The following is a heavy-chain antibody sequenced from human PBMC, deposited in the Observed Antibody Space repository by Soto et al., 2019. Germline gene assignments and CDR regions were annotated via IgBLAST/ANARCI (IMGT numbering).Heavy chain of an antibody. Sequence: QITLKESGPTLVKPTQTLTLTCTFSGFSLSTSGVGVGWIRQPPGKALEWLALIYWDDDKRYSPSLQSRLTITKDTSKNQVVLTMTNMDPVDTATYYCAHSYYGSGIRPYWFDPWGQGTLVTVSS. CDR2: IYWDDDK. D-gene: IGHD3-10*01. CDR1: GFSLSTSGVG. V-gene: IGHV2-5*02. CDR3: AHSYYGSGIRPYWFDP. J-gene: IGHJ5*02.